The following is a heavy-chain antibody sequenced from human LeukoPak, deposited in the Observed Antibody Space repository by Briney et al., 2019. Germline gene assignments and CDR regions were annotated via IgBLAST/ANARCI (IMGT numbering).Heavy chain of an antibody. CDR2: ISGSGGST. Sequence: GGSLRLSCAASGLTFSSYAMNWVRQAPGKGLEWVSAISGSGGSTYYADSVKGRFTISRDNSKNTLYLQMNSLRAEDTAMYYCARRAGGYSHPYDYWGQGTLVTVSS. CDR1: GLTFSSYA. D-gene: IGHD4-23*01. J-gene: IGHJ4*02. CDR3: ARRAGGYSHPYDY. V-gene: IGHV3-23*01.